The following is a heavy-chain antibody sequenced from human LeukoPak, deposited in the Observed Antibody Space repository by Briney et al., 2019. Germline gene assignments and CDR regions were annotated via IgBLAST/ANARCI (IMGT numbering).Heavy chain of an antibody. V-gene: IGHV4-59*08. CDR1: GGSISSYY. J-gene: IGHJ4*02. CDR3: ARRSEFDNTHYHYFDY. Sequence: SETLSLTCTVSGGSISSYYWSWIRQAPGKGLEWIGTIYHSGSTEYNPSLKSRVAIFVDTSKNQFSLILHSVAAADAAVYYCARRSEFDNTHYHYFDYWGQGALVTVSS. D-gene: IGHD2-15*01. CDR2: IYHSGST.